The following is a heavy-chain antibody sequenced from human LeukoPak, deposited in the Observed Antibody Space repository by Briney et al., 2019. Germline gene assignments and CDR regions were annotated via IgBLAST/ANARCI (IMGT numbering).Heavy chain of an antibody. CDR1: GFTFRTYG. V-gene: IGHV3-30*18. Sequence: PGGSLRLSCAASGFTFRTYGMHWVRQAPGKGLEWVATISHDGSNKNYGDSVKGRFTISRDNSRNTLYLEMNSLRPEDTAVYHCAKDWGNYFASGCSYLDYWGQGTLVTVSS. CDR2: ISHDGSNK. D-gene: IGHD3-10*01. J-gene: IGHJ4*02. CDR3: AKDWGNYFASGCSYLDY.